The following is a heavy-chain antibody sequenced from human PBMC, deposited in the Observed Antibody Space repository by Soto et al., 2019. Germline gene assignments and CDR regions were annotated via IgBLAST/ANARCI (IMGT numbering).Heavy chain of an antibody. CDR2: IYWDDDK. Sequence: QITLNESGPTQVKPRQTLTLTCTFSGFSLTTSGVGVGWIRQSPGKAPEWLELIYWDDDKRYSPSLKSRLTITKDTSKNQVVLTMADLDPADTATYYCAHRVLRTVFGLVTTTAIYFDFWGQGTPVVVSS. CDR1: GFSLTTSGVG. V-gene: IGHV2-5*02. CDR3: AHRVLRTVFGLVTTTAIYFDF. D-gene: IGHD3-3*01. J-gene: IGHJ4*02.